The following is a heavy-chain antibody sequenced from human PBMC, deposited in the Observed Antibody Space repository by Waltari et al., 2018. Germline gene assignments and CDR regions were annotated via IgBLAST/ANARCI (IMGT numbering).Heavy chain of an antibody. V-gene: IGHV3-48*03. J-gene: IGHJ6*02. CDR1: GFTFSSYE. CDR2: ISSSDSTI. D-gene: IGHD3-3*01. CDR3: ASLMKYDFWSGYLDYYYYGMDV. Sequence: EVQLVESGGGLVQPGGSLRLSCAASGFTFSSYEMNWVRQAPGKGLEWVSYISSSDSTIYYADSVKGRFTISRDNAKNSLYLQMNSLRAEDTAVYYCASLMKYDFWSGYLDYYYYGMDVWGQGTTVTVSS.